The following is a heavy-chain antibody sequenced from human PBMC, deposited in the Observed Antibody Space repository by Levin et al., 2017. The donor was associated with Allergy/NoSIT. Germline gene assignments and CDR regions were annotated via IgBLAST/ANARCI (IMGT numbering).Heavy chain of an antibody. CDR3: ARDVGSLDTVSHFYYPFGMDV. CDR1: GYSFASFG. CDR2: FSAHNYQT. D-gene: IGHD5-18*01. V-gene: IGHV1-18*01. Sequence: RAGGSLRLSCEASGYSFASFGVSWVRQAPGQGLEWMGWFSAHNYQTHYAQKFQGRAILTIDTSTSTAYLELRGLTSDDTAVYFCARDVGSLDTVSHFYYPFGMDVWGQGTTVTVSS. J-gene: IGHJ6*02.